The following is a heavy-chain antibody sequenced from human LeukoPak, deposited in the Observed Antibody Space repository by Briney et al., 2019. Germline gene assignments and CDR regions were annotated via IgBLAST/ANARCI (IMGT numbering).Heavy chain of an antibody. CDR1: GFTFSSYS. V-gene: IGHV3-23*01. CDR3: AKIYGSGSYFPGH. D-gene: IGHD3-10*01. J-gene: IGHJ4*02. Sequence: GGSLRLSCAASGFTFSSYSMNWVRQAPGKGLEWVSAISAGGGSTYNADSVKGRFTISRDNSKNTLDLQMNSLRAEDTAVYFCAKIYGSGSYFPGHWGQGTLVTVSS. CDR2: ISAGGGST.